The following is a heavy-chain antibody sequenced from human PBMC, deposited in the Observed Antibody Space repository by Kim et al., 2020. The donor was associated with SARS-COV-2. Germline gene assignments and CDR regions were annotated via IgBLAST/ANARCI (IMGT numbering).Heavy chain of an antibody. Sequence: ASVKVSCKASGYTFTTYAMHWVRQAPGQRLEWMGWINAANGNTEYSQKFQGRVTITRDTSASTAYMELSSLRSEDTAVYYCARVLGAAYSNGGYNYYYGM. V-gene: IGHV1-3*01. CDR2: INAANGNT. J-gene: IGHJ6*01. D-gene: IGHD6-19*01. CDR3: ARVLGAAYSNGGYNYYYGM. CDR1: GYTFTTYA.